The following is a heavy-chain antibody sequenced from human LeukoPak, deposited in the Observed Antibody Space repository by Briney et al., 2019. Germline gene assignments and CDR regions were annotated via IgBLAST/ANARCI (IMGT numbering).Heavy chain of an antibody. D-gene: IGHD7-27*01. CDR3: ARISPVGHYYYGMDV. Sequence: PSETLSLTCTVSGGSISSGGYYWSWIRQHPGKGLEWIGYIYYSGSTYYNPSLKSRVTISVDTSKNQFSLKLSSVIAADTAVYYCARISPVGHYYYGMDVWGQGTTVTVSS. CDR2: IYYSGST. V-gene: IGHV4-31*03. J-gene: IGHJ6*02. CDR1: GGSISSGGYY.